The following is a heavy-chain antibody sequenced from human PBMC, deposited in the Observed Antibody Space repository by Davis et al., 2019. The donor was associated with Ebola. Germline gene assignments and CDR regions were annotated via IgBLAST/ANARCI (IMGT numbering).Heavy chain of an antibody. V-gene: IGHV3-48*03. CDR2: ISGSATST. Sequence: GESLKISCAASGFTFYRYEMNWVRQAPGKGLEWVSYISGSATSTFYADSVKGRFTISRDNARDSLYLQMDSLGVEDTAVYYCARVGGTTNSVAMDVWGQGTTVTVSS. D-gene: IGHD2/OR15-2a*01. J-gene: IGHJ6*02. CDR1: GFTFYRYE. CDR3: ARVGGTTNSVAMDV.